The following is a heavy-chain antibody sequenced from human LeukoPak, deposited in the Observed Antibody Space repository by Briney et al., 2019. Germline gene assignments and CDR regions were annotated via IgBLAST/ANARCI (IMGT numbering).Heavy chain of an antibody. D-gene: IGHD2-2*02. Sequence: SETLSLTFTVSGGSISSYYWNWIRQPPGKGLEWIGYIYYSGSTNYNPSLKSRVTISVDTSKNQFSLKLSSVTAADTAVYYCARDSGYCSSTSCYKVFDYWGQGTLVTVSS. CDR3: ARDSGYCSSTSCYKVFDY. CDR1: GGSISSYY. J-gene: IGHJ4*02. CDR2: IYYSGST. V-gene: IGHV4-59*01.